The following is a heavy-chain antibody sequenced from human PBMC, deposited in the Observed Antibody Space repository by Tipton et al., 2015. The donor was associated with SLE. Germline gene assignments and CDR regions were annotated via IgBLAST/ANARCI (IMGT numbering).Heavy chain of an antibody. Sequence: QLVQPGAEVKKPGESLKISCKASGFTFTTFWIGWVRQMPGKGLEWMGIIYPGDSDTIYSPSFQGQVTISADNSITTAFLQWNSTKASDTAMYYCARITSNGYYYGAFDIWGQGTMVTVSS. CDR1: GFTFTTFW. V-gene: IGHV5-51*03. D-gene: IGHD3-22*01. CDR3: ARITSNGYYYGAFDI. CDR2: IYPGDSDT. J-gene: IGHJ3*02.